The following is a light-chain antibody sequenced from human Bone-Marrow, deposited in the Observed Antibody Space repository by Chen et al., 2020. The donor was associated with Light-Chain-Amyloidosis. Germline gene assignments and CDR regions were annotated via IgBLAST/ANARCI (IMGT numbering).Light chain of an antibody. CDR3: QSADSSGTDEVI. CDR2: RET. J-gene: IGLJ2*01. CDR1: DLPTKY. V-gene: IGLV3-25*03. Sequence: SYELTQPPSVSVSPGQTARITCSGDDLPTKYAYWYQQKPGQAPVLVIHRETERPSGISERFSGSSSGTTATLTSRGVQAEDEADYHCQSADSSGTDEVIFGGGTKLTVL.